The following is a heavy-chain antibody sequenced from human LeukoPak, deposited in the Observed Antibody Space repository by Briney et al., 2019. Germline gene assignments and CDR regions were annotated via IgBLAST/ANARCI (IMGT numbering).Heavy chain of an antibody. D-gene: IGHD3-10*01. CDR1: GGSISSSSYY. V-gene: IGHV4-39*01. J-gene: IGHJ4*02. CDR3: ARLLYGSGSYSNIFDS. Sequence: SETLSLTCTVSGGSISSSSYYWRWLRQPPGKGLEWIGNVYYSGSTYYNPSLKSRVTISVDTSKNQFSLKLSSVTAADTAVYYCARLLYGSGSYSNIFDSWGQGTLVTVSS. CDR2: VYYSGST.